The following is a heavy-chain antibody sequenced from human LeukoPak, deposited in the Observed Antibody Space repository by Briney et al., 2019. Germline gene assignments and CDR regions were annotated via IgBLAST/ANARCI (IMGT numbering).Heavy chain of an antibody. CDR1: GGSISSYY. CDR2: IYTSGST. Sequence: SETLSLTCTVSGGSISSYYWSWIRQPPGKGLEWIGYIYTSGSTNYNPSLKSRVTISVDTSKNQFSLKLSSETAADTAVYYCARQSSSGYYRNWGQGTLVTVSS. J-gene: IGHJ4*02. V-gene: IGHV4-4*09. CDR3: ARQSSSGYYRN. D-gene: IGHD3-22*01.